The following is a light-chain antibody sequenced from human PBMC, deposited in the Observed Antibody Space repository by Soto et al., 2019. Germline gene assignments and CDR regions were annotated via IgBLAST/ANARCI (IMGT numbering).Light chain of an antibody. Sequence: EIVLTQSPGTLSLSPGERATLSCRASQSATSYLAWYQHKPGQAPRLLIYDASTRATGIPDRFSGSGSGTDFTLTISRLEPEDFAEYYCQHYGSSRTFGQGTKVEIK. J-gene: IGKJ1*01. CDR1: QSATSY. CDR3: QHYGSSRT. CDR2: DAS. V-gene: IGKV3-20*01.